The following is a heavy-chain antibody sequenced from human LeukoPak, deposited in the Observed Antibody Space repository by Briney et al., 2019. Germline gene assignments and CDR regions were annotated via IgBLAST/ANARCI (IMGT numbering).Heavy chain of an antibody. V-gene: IGHV3-48*01. CDR3: AKDRGEQWLVTSFDY. Sequence: GGALRLSCAASGFSFTDYSMNWVRQAPGKGLEWLSYIGPSGSPIHYADSVKGRFTTSTDSAQNSLYLQMNSLRPEDTAVYYCAKDRGEQWLVTSFDYWGQGTLVTVSS. J-gene: IGHJ4*02. CDR2: IGPSGSPI. D-gene: IGHD6-19*01. CDR1: GFSFTDYS.